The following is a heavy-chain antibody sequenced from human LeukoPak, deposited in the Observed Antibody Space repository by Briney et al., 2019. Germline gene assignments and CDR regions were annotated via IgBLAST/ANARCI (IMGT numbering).Heavy chain of an antibody. CDR3: ARVVVPAAISPNWFDP. CDR1: GFTLSRYA. CDR2: ISYDGSIK. V-gene: IGHV3-30*04. J-gene: IGHJ5*02. D-gene: IGHD2-2*01. Sequence: GGSLRLSCAASGFTLSRYAMHWVRQAPGKGPEWVAVISYDGSIKYYADSVKGRFTISRDNAKNSLYLQMNSLRAEDTAVYYCARVVVPAAISPNWFDPWGQGTLVTVSS.